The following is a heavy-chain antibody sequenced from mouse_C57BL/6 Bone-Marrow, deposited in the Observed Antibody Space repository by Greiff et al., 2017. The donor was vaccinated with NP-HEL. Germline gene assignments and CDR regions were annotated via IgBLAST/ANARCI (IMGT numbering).Heavy chain of an antibody. CDR1: GYAFSSSW. CDR2: IYPGDGDT. CDR3: ARWALKAY. J-gene: IGHJ3*01. V-gene: IGHV1-82*01. Sequence: VQLQQSGPELVKPGASVKISCKASGYAFSSSWMNWVKQRPGKGLEWIGRIYPGDGDTNYNGKFKGKATLTADKSSSTAYMQLSSLTSEDSAVYFCARWALKAYWGQGTLVTVSA.